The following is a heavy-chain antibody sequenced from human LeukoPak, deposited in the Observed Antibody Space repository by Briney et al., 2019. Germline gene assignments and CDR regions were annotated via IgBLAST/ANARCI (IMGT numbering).Heavy chain of an antibody. J-gene: IGHJ4*02. V-gene: IGHV4-59*01. Sequence: SETLSLTCTVSGGSISSYYWSWIRQPPGKGLEWIGYIYYSGSTNYNPSLESRVAISVDTSKNQFSLRLRSVTAADTAVYYCARGEWELPEFDYWGQGTLVSVSS. CDR1: GGSISSYY. CDR2: IYYSGST. D-gene: IGHD1-26*01. CDR3: ARGEWELPEFDY.